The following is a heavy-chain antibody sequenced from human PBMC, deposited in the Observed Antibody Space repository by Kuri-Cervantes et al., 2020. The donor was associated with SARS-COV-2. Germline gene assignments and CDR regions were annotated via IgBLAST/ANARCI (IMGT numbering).Heavy chain of an antibody. Sequence: ASVKVSCKASGYTFTSYAMNWVRQAPGQGLEWMGWINTNTGNPTYAQGSTGRFVFSLDTSVSTAYLQISSLKAEDTAVYYCARELLWFGEHHSNFDYWGQGTLVTVSS. V-gene: IGHV7-4-1*02. CDR1: GYTFTSYA. CDR2: INTNTGNP. CDR3: ARELLWFGEHHSNFDY. D-gene: IGHD3-10*01. J-gene: IGHJ4*02.